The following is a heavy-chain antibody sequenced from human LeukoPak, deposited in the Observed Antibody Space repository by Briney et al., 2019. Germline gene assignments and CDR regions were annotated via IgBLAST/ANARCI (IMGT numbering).Heavy chain of an antibody. D-gene: IGHD1-26*01. Sequence: GGSLRLSCAVSGFTLTTNAMSWVRQAPGKGLAWVSAVGPSGTTYYADSVKGRFTISRGNSKYTLYLQMNSLRVEDTAVYYCAKRGGTYRGFDYWGQGTLVTVSS. V-gene: IGHV3-23*01. CDR2: VGPSGTT. CDR1: GFTLTTNA. CDR3: AKRGGTYRGFDY. J-gene: IGHJ4*02.